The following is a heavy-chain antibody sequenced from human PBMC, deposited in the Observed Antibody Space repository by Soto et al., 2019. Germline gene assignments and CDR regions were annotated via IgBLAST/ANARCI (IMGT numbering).Heavy chain of an antibody. Sequence: GSLRLSCSVSGFTFSNFAMHWVRQAPGKGLEYVSGITSDGDRTWHADSVKDRFTISRDNSKNTLYLQVSSLRVEDTAIYYCVKGNQLLRYYFEFWGPGTLVTVSS. CDR3: VKGNQLLRYYFEF. CDR1: GFTFSNFA. D-gene: IGHD2-15*01. J-gene: IGHJ4*01. CDR2: ITSDGDRT. V-gene: IGHV3-64D*06.